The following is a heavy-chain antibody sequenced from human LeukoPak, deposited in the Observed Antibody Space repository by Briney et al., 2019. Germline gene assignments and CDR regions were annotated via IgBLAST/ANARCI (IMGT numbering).Heavy chain of an antibody. CDR1: GGSISSGDYY. D-gene: IGHD2-2*01. J-gene: IGHJ4*02. CDR3: ARSNGKYQLPINY. V-gene: IGHV4-30-4*08. Sequence: SETLSLTCTVSGGSISSGDYYWSWIRQPPGKGLEWIGYIYYSGSTYYNPSLKSRVTISVDTSKNQFSLKLSSETAADTAVYYCARSNGKYQLPINYWGQGTLVTVSS. CDR2: IYYSGST.